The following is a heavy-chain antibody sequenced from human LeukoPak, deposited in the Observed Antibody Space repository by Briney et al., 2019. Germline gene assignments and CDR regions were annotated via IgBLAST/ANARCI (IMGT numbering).Heavy chain of an antibody. CDR3: ARDHYGYDAFDI. Sequence: GGSLRLSCAASGLTFRSYAMHWVRQAPGKGLEWVAVISSDGSNKYYADSVKGRFTIFRDKSKNTLYLQMNSLRPEDTAVYYCARDHYGYDAFDIWGQGTMVTVSS. CDR2: ISSDGSNK. J-gene: IGHJ3*02. V-gene: IGHV3-30-3*01. D-gene: IGHD3-16*01. CDR1: GLTFRSYA.